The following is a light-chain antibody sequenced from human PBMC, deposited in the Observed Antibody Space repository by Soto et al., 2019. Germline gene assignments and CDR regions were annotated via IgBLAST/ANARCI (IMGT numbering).Light chain of an antibody. V-gene: IGKV1-33*01. CDR1: QDINIY. CDR2: DAT. Sequence: DIQMTQSPSSLFASVGNRVTITCQATQDINIYLNWYQQKRGKAPNLLIYDATNLERGLPSRFSGSGSGTQFTITISSLQTEEIETYYCQKYAILPLTFGRGTRLEIK. CDR3: QKYAILPLT. J-gene: IGKJ5*01.